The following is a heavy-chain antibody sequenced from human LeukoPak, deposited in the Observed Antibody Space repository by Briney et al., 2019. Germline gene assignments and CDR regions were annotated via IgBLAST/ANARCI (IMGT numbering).Heavy chain of an antibody. D-gene: IGHD6-19*01. V-gene: IGHV3-30*18. CDR1: GFTFSSYG. CDR3: AKDSSGWYLYGMDV. J-gene: IGHJ6*02. CDR2: ISYDGSNK. Sequence: GRSLRLSCAASGFTFSSYGMHWVRQAPGKGLEWVAVISYDGSNKYYADSVKGRFTISRDNSKNTLYLQMNSLRAEDTAVYYCAKDSSGWYLYGMDVWGQGTTVTVSS.